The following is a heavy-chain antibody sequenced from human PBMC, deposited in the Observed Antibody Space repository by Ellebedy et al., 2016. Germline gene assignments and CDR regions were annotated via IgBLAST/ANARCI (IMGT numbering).Heavy chain of an antibody. Sequence: SETLSLXXSVSGYSVSNGYFWGWIRQPPGKGLEWVGSIFHSGSTHYYPSLKSRVTISLDTSKNQFSLKVISVTAADTAVYYCARALGGILVPSAIDYWGQGTLVTVSS. CDR2: IFHSGST. D-gene: IGHD2-2*01. CDR3: ARALGGILVPSAIDY. CDR1: GYSVSNGYF. J-gene: IGHJ4*02. V-gene: IGHV4-38-2*02.